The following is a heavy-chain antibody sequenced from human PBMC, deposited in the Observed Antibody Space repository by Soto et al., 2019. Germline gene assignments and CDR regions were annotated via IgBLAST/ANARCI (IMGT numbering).Heavy chain of an antibody. CDR2: IIPIFGTA. V-gene: IGHV1-69*01. J-gene: IGHJ6*02. CDR1: GGTFSSYA. CDR3: ARMVRGVISPYYYYYGMDV. D-gene: IGHD3-10*01. Sequence: QVQLVQSGAEGKKPGSSVKVSCKASGGTFSSYAISGVRQAPGQGLEWMGGIIPIFGTANYAQKFQGRVTITADESTSTAYMELSSLISDDKAVYYCARMVRGVISPYYYYYGMDVWGQGTTVTVSS.